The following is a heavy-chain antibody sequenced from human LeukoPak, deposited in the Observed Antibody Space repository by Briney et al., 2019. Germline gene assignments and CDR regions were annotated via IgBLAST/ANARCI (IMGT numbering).Heavy chain of an antibody. CDR3: ARRVAVARRDAFDI. D-gene: IGHD6-19*01. J-gene: IGHJ3*02. CDR1: GYTFTGSY. V-gene: IGHV1-2*02. CDR2: INPNSGGT. Sequence: ASVKVSCKASGYTFTGSYMHWVRQAPGQGLEWMAWINPNSGGTNYAQKFQGRVTMTRDTSISTAYMELRSLRSDDTAVYYCARRVAVARRDAFDIWGQGTMVTVSS.